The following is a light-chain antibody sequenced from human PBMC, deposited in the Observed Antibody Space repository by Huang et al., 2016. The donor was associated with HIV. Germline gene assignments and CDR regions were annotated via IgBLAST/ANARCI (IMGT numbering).Light chain of an antibody. J-gene: IGKJ3*01. CDR3: QQYNDFRST. CDR1: QIVSSH. CDR2: AAS. V-gene: IGKV3-15*01. Sequence: ETVMTQSPVTLSVSPGDSASLSCRSSQIVSSHLAWYQQKPGQAPRLLSYAASTRATGVPARFSGSGAGTEFTLTISTLQSEDSAVYYCQQYNDFRSTFGPGTRVEIK.